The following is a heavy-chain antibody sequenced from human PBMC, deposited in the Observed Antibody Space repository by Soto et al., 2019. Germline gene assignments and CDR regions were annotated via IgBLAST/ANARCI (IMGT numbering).Heavy chain of an antibody. CDR3: ARVGDIVVVPGTNWFDP. J-gene: IGHJ5*02. Sequence: ASVKVSCKASGYTFTSYGISWVRQAPGQGLEWMGWISAYNGNTNYAQKLQGRVTMTTGTSTSTAYMELRSLRSDDTAVYYCARVGDIVVVPGTNWFDPWGQGTLVTVSS. V-gene: IGHV1-18*01. D-gene: IGHD2-2*01. CDR1: GYTFTSYG. CDR2: ISAYNGNT.